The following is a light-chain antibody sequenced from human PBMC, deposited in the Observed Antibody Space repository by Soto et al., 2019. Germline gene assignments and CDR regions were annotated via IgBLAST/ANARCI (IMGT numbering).Light chain of an antibody. CDR2: EVN. V-gene: IGLV2-23*02. J-gene: IGLJ3*02. CDR3: CSHVRGSSPQCV. Sequence: QSALTQPASVSGSPGQSITISCTGTSNDVGGYNLVSWFQQHPGKAPKLMISEVNKRPSGVSNRFSGSKSANTASLTISGLQAEDEADYYCCSHVRGSSPQCVFGGGTKVTVL. CDR1: SNDVGGYNL.